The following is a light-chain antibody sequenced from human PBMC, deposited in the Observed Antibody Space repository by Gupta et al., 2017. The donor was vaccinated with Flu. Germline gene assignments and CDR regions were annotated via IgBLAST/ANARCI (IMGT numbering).Light chain of an antibody. CDR3: QVWESTSDQRV. J-gene: IGLJ3*02. CDR1: SIGRKG. CDR2: DDS. Sequence: SYVLAQPPPVSVGPGQTATSPCGGTSIGRKGVHWYPQRPGQAPVMVVYDDSDRPSGIPARISGSKSGNTATLTISSVEVGDEADYYCQVWESTSDQRVFGGGTKLTVL. V-gene: IGLV3-21*02.